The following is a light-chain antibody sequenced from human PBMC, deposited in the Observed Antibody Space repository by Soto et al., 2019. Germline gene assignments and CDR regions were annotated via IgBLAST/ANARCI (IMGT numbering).Light chain of an antibody. CDR3: QQFNDWPLT. CDR2: RES. CDR1: QSITNF. J-gene: IGKJ4*01. Sequence: EIVMTQSPATLSLSPGERATLSCRASQSITNFLAWYQQKPGQAPRLLFYRESTRASGVPARFSGGGSGTEFTLTISSLQSEDFAVYYCQQFNDWPLTFGGGTRIEIK. V-gene: IGKV3-15*01.